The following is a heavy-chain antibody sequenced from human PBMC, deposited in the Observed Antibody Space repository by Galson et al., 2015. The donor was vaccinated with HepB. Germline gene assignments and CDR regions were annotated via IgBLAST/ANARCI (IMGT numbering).Heavy chain of an antibody. J-gene: IGHJ5*02. Sequence: SLRLSCAASGFTFSSYAVHWVRQAPGKGLEWVAVISYDGSNKYYADSVKGRFTISRDNSKNTLYLQMNSLRAEDTAVYYCARGGTAMDGWFDPWGQGTLVTVSS. CDR2: ISYDGSNK. CDR1: GFTFSSYA. V-gene: IGHV3-30-3*01. D-gene: IGHD5-18*01. CDR3: ARGGTAMDGWFDP.